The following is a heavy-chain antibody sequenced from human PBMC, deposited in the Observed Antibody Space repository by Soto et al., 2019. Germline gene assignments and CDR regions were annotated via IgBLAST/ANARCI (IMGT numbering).Heavy chain of an antibody. Sequence: GPLRLSCTASGFTFFDYAISFFRHSPFKGLEWVGFIRSKAYGGTTEYAASVKGRFTISRDDSKSIAYLQMNSLKTEDTAVYYCTRDPTILWWYPDYWGQGTLVTVSS. CDR3: TRDPTILWWYPDY. V-gene: IGHV3-49*03. J-gene: IGHJ4*02. CDR2: IRSKAYGGTT. D-gene: IGHD2-21*01. CDR1: GFTFFDYA.